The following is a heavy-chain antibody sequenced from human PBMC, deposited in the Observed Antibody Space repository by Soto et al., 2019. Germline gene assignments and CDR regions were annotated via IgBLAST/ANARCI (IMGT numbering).Heavy chain of an antibody. CDR3: ARDGWLLPTAWFDP. CDR1: GGSISSYY. J-gene: IGHJ5*02. Sequence: QVQLQESGPGLVKPSETLSLTCTVSGGSISSYYWSWIRQPPGKGLEWIGYIYYSGSTNYNPSLKSRVTISVDTSKNQFSLTLSSVTAADTAVYYCARDGWLLPTAWFDPWGQGTLVTVSS. CDR2: IYYSGST. V-gene: IGHV4-59*01. D-gene: IGHD3-22*01.